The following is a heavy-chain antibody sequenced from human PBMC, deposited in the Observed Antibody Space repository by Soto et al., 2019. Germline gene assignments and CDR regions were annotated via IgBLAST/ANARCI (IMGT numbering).Heavy chain of an antibody. Sequence: VQLEESGGGLVQPGGSLKLSCAASGFTFSDYWMTWVRQAPGKGLEWVANTKQDGSEKYYVDSVRGRFTISRDNAKNSLFLQMSSLRVEDTAVYYCARDRSGAYGMDVWGQGTTVTVSS. D-gene: IGHD7-27*01. CDR1: GFTFSDYW. J-gene: IGHJ6*02. CDR2: TKQDGSEK. CDR3: ARDRSGAYGMDV. V-gene: IGHV3-7*01.